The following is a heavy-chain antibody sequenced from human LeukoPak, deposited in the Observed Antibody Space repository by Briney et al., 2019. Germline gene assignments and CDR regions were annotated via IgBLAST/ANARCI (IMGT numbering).Heavy chain of an antibody. CDR1: GYTFTGYY. CDR2: INPNSGGT. V-gene: IGHV1-2*02. Sequence: ASVKVSCKASGYTFTGYYMHWVRQAPGQGLEWMGWINPNSGGTNYAQKFQGRVTMTRDTSISAAYMELSRLRSDDTAVYYCARGHDYSRIFDYWGQGTLVTVSS. CDR3: ARGHDYSRIFDY. J-gene: IGHJ4*02. D-gene: IGHD4-11*01.